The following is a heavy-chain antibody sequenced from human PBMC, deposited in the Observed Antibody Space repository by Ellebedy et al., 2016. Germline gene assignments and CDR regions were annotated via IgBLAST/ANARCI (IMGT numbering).Heavy chain of an antibody. J-gene: IGHJ3*02. D-gene: IGHD5-18*01. Sequence: SETLSLXCTVSGGSISSSSSYWSWIRQPPGKGLEWIGYIYYSGSTNYNPSLKSRVTISVDTSKNQFSLKLSSVTAADTAVYYCAGRQRYSYGYQSAAFDIWGQGTMVTVSS. V-gene: IGHV4-61*01. CDR1: GGSISSSSSY. CDR3: AGRQRYSYGYQSAAFDI. CDR2: IYYSGST.